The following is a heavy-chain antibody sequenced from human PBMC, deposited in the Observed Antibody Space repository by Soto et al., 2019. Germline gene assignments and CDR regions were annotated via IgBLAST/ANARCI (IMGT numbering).Heavy chain of an antibody. V-gene: IGHV4-31*03. CDR2: IYYSGST. Sequence: QVQLQESGTGLVKPSQTLSLTCTVSGGSISSGGYYWSWIRRHPGKGLEWIGYIYYSGSTYYNPSLKSRVTISVDTSKNQFSLKLSSVTAADTAVYYCARDAGYYGMDVWGQGTTVTVSS. J-gene: IGHJ6*02. CDR3: ARDAGYYGMDV. CDR1: GGSISSGGYY.